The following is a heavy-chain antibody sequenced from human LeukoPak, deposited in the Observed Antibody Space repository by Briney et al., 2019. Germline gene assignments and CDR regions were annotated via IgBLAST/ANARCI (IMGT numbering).Heavy chain of an antibody. CDR1: GYTFTSYA. D-gene: IGHD3-10*01. Sequence: GASVKVSCKASGYTFTSYAMNWVRQAPGQGLEWMGWINTNTGNPTYAQGFTGRFVFSLDTSVSTAYLQISSLKSEDSAVYYCARDAATMVRGRNWLDPWGQGTPVTVSS. CDR3: ARDAATMVRGRNWLDP. CDR2: INTNTGNP. J-gene: IGHJ5*02. V-gene: IGHV7-4-1*02.